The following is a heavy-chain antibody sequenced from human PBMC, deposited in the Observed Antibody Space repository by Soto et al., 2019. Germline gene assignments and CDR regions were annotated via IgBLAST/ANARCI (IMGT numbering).Heavy chain of an antibody. CDR1: GFNFNTFA. D-gene: IGHD6-6*01. V-gene: IGHV3-23*01. Sequence: PGGSLRLSCAASGFNFNTFAMSWIRQAPGKGLEWVSHISSSGGSREYADSVRGRFTISRDNSKNVLFLQMNSLRAEDTALYYCARRAFGSSRSFDIWGQGTMVTVSS. CDR2: ISSSGGSR. J-gene: IGHJ3*02. CDR3: ARRAFGSSRSFDI.